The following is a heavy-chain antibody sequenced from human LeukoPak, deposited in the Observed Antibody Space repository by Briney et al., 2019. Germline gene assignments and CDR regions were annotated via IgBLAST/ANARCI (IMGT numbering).Heavy chain of an antibody. Sequence: SSETLSLTCAVYGGSFSGYYWSWIRQPPGKGLEWIGEINHSGSTNYNPSLKSRVTISADTSKNQFSLKLSSVTAADTAVYYCARGRPVTIFGVVHTLFGYWGQGTLVTVSS. D-gene: IGHD3-3*01. CDR2: INHSGST. J-gene: IGHJ4*02. V-gene: IGHV4-34*01. CDR3: ARGRPVTIFGVVHTLFGY. CDR1: GGSFSGYY.